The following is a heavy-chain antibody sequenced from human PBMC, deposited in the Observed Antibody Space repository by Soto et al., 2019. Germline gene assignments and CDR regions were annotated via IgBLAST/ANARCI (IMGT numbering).Heavy chain of an antibody. CDR2: ISYDGRNK. V-gene: IGHV3-30*18. J-gene: IGHJ5*02. Sequence: QVQLVESGGGVVQPGRSLRLSCAASGFTFSSYGMHWVRQAPGKGLEWVAVISYDGRNKYHADSVKGRFTISRDNSKNTXYXXMNSLRAEDTAVYYCAKDRWGDILSGTYRGGWFDPWGQGTVVTVSS. CDR3: AKDRWGDILSGTYRGGWFDP. D-gene: IGHD3-9*01. CDR1: GFTFSSYG.